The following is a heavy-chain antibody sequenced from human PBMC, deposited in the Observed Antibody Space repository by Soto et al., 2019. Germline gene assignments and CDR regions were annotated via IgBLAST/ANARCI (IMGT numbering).Heavy chain of an antibody. Sequence: GESLKISCKGSGYSFTTYWIGWVRQLPGQGLEWMGVMFPGDSDTRYSPSFQGQVTMSADPSTNTAYLEWSSLKAAASAMYYCARVPDSSLGTMDVWGQGTTVTVSS. D-gene: IGHD6-19*01. V-gene: IGHV5-51*01. CDR2: MFPGDSDT. J-gene: IGHJ6*02. CDR3: ARVPDSSLGTMDV. CDR1: GYSFTTYW.